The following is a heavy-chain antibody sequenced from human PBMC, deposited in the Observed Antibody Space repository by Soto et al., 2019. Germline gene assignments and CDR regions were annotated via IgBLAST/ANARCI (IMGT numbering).Heavy chain of an antibody. V-gene: IGHV4-31*03. CDR2: IYYSGST. J-gene: IGHJ4*02. CDR3: ARGGGIAAAGLDY. D-gene: IGHD6-13*01. Sequence: PSETLSLTCTVSGGSISSGGYYWGWIRRHPGKGLEWIGYIYYSGSTYYNPSLKSRVTISVDTSKNQFSLKLSSVTAADTAVYYCARGGGIAAAGLDYWGQATLVTVSS. CDR1: GGSISSGGYY.